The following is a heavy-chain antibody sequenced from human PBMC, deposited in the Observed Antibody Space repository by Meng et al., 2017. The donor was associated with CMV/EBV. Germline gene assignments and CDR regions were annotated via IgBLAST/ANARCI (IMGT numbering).Heavy chain of an antibody. CDR2: IYYSGST. CDR1: GGSISSSSYY. Sequence: QLQLQEWGPGLVKPSETLSLTCNVSGGSISSSSYYWGWIRQPPGKGLEWIGSIYYSGSTYYNPSLKSRVTISVGTSKNQFSLKLSSVTTADTAVYYCARDPSLRWIDYWGQGTLVTVSS. V-gene: IGHV4-39*07. CDR3: ARDPSLRWIDY. D-gene: IGHD4-23*01. J-gene: IGHJ4*02.